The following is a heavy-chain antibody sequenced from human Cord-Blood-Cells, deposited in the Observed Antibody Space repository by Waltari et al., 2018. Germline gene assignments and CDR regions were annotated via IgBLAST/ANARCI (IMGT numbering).Heavy chain of an antibody. J-gene: IGHJ4*02. CDR3: ARGYCSSTSCYRFDY. CDR1: GYSISSGYY. V-gene: IGHV4-38-2*01. Sequence: QVQLQESGPGLVKPSETLFLTCAVSGYSISSGYYWGWIRQPPGKGLEWIGSIYHSGSTYYNPSLKSRVTISVDTSKNQFSLKLSSVTAADTAVYYCARGYCSSTSCYRFDYWGQGTLVTVSS. D-gene: IGHD2-2*01. CDR2: IYHSGST.